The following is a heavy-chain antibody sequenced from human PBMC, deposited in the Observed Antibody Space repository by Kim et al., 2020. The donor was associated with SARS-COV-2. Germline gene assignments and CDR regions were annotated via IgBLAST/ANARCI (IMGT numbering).Heavy chain of an antibody. V-gene: IGHV3-33*01. D-gene: IGHD3-9*01. CDR3: ARAHGNSYYDILTGYYREWFDP. Sequence: QAGRPPPGKGRAWVAVICDDGDNKYKADPVKGRFTISRDNSKNTLYLQMNSLRAEDTAVYYCARAHGNSYYDILTGYYREWFDPWGQGTLAT. CDR2: ICDDGDNK. J-gene: IGHJ5*02.